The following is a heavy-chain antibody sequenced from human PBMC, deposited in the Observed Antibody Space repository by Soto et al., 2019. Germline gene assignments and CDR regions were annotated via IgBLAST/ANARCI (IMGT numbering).Heavy chain of an antibody. V-gene: IGHV1-69*01. D-gene: IGHD3-22*01. Sequence: QEQLVQSGAEVKKPGSSVTVSCKAPGGIFISYAISWVRQAPGLGLEWLGGIIPIFGTANYAQKFQGRVTITADESTNTDYMDLSSRKSEDTAIYYCARGGSGYVGFNAFWGQGTLVTVSS. CDR3: ARGGSGYVGFNAF. CDR1: GGIFISYA. CDR2: IIPIFGTA. J-gene: IGHJ4*02.